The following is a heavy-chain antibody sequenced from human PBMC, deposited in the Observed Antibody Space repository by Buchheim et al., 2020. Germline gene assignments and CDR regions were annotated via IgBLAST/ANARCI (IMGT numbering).Heavy chain of an antibody. Sequence: QVQLQQWGAGLLKPSETLSLTCAVYGGSFSGYYWSWIRQPPGKGQEWIGEINHSGSTNYNPSLKSRVTISVDTSKNQFSLKLSSVTAADTAVYYCASLWVSRDWFDPWGQGTL. D-gene: IGHD1-26*01. CDR1: GGSFSGYY. J-gene: IGHJ5*02. CDR2: INHSGST. V-gene: IGHV4-34*01. CDR3: ASLWVSRDWFDP.